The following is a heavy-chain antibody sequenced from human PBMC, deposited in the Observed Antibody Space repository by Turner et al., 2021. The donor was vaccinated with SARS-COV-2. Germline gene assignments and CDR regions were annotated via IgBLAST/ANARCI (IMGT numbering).Heavy chain of an antibody. CDR1: GYTFTGYY. CDR3: ARGPRGYDFWSGYPNWFDP. CDR2: INPNRGGT. D-gene: IGHD3-3*01. J-gene: IGHJ5*02. Sequence: QVQLVQSGAEVKKPGASVKVSCKASGYTFTGYYMHWVRQAPGQGLEWMGWINPNRGGTNYAQKFQGRVTMTSDTSISTAYMELSRLRSDDTAVYYCARGPRGYDFWSGYPNWFDPWGQGTLVTVSS. V-gene: IGHV1-2*02.